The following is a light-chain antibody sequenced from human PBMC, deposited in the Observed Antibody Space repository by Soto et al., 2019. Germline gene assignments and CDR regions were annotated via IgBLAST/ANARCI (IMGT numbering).Light chain of an antibody. CDR3: QSYDSSLSGSGV. CDR2: GNS. V-gene: IGLV1-40*01. Sequence: QSVLTQPPSASGGPGQRVTISCTGSSSNIGAGYDVHWYQQLPGTAPKLLIYGNSNRPSGVPDRFSGSKSGTSAALAITGLQAEDEADYYCQSYDSSLSGSGVFGGGTKLTVL. CDR1: SSNIGAGYD. J-gene: IGLJ2*01.